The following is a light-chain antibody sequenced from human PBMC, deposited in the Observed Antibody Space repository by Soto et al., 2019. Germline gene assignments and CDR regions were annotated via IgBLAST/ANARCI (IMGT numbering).Light chain of an antibody. Sequence: EIMLTQSPATLSLCPGERATLSCRASQSVSSYLAWYQQKPGQAPRLLIYDASNRATGIPARFSGSGSGTDFTLTISSLEPEDFAVYYCQQRSNWPPYTVGQGTKLEIK. CDR1: QSVSSY. CDR2: DAS. CDR3: QQRSNWPPYT. J-gene: IGKJ2*01. V-gene: IGKV3-11*01.